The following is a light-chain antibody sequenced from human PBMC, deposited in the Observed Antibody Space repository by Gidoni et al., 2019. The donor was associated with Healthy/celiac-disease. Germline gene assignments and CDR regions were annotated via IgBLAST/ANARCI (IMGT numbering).Light chain of an antibody. J-gene: IGKJ5*01. V-gene: IGKV2-28*01. Sequence: MVMTQSPLSPPVTPGEPASISCRSSQSLLRNNGYNYLDWYQQKPGQAPQLLIYLGSNRASGVPERFSGSGSGTDFTLKISRVEAEDVGIYYCMQDLHTPPTFGQGTRVEIK. CDR2: LGS. CDR3: MQDLHTPPT. CDR1: QSLLRNNGYNY.